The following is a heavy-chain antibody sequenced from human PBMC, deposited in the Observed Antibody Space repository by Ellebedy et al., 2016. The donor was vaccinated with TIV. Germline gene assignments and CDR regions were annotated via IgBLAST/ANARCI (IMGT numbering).Heavy chain of an antibody. CDR1: GFTFSDYY. CDR3: ARDFEGFGELCPIGH. J-gene: IGHJ4*02. CDR2: IGGSGSSF. D-gene: IGHD3-10*01. Sequence: GGSLRLXXAASGFTFSDYYMSWIRQAPGKGLEWVSYIGGSGSSFYYADSVKGRFTISRDNAKNSLYLQMNSLRADDTAVYYCARDFEGFGELCPIGHWGQGTLVTVSS. V-gene: IGHV3-11*01.